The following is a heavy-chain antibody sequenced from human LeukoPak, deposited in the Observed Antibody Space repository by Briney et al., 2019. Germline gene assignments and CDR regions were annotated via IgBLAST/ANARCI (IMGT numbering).Heavy chain of an antibody. CDR1: GFTFSNYA. V-gene: IGHV3-23*01. D-gene: IGHD6-13*01. Sequence: GGSLRLSCAAAGFTFSNYAMTWVRKAPGKGLEWVSSISGSGGSTYYADSVKGRFTISRDNSKNTLYLQMYSLRAEDTAVYYCVFGYSSSWYENWFDPWGQGTLVTVSS. J-gene: IGHJ5*02. CDR3: VFGYSSSWYENWFDP. CDR2: ISGSGGST.